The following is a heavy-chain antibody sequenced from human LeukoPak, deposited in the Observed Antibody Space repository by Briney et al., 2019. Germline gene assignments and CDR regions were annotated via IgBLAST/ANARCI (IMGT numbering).Heavy chain of an antibody. D-gene: IGHD6-19*01. Sequence: PGGSLRLSCAASGFTFSSYSMNWVRQAPGKGLEWVSSISSSSSYIYYADSVKGRFTISRDNAKNSLYLQMNSLRAEDTAVYYCARVKKAVAGGDYWGQGTLVTVSS. CDR2: ISSSSSYI. CDR3: ARVKKAVAGGDY. J-gene: IGHJ4*02. V-gene: IGHV3-21*01. CDR1: GFTFSSYS.